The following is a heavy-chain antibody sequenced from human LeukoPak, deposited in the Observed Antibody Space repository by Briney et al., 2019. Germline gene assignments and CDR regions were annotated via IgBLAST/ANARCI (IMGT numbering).Heavy chain of an antibody. J-gene: IGHJ4*02. CDR1: GFTFSSYG. Sequence: GRSLRLSCAASGFTFSSYGMHWVRQAPGKGLEWVAVISYDGSNKYYEDSVKGRFTISRDNSKNTLYLQMNSLRAEDTAVYYCAILADSSGRGSFDYWGQGTLVTVSS. D-gene: IGHD6-25*01. CDR3: AILADSSGRGSFDY. V-gene: IGHV3-30*03. CDR2: ISYDGSNK.